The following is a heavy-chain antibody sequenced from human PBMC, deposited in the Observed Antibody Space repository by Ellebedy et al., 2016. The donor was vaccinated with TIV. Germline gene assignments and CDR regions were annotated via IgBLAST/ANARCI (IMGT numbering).Heavy chain of an antibody. V-gene: IGHV3-30-3*01. CDR3: AREENSGWDWVGKY. J-gene: IGHJ4*02. D-gene: IGHD3-22*01. CDR1: GFTFSDYA. CDR2: ISVDGSTE. Sequence: GGSLRLXXAASGFTFSDYAMHWVRQAPGKGLEWVTLISVDGSTEYYADSVKGRFTVSRDNSKNTLYLQMNSLRTEDTAVYYCAREENSGWDWVGKYWGQGALVTVSS.